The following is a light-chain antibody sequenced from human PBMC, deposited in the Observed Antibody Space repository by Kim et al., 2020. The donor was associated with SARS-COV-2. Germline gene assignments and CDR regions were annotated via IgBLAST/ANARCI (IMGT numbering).Light chain of an antibody. CDR2: DAS. CDR3: QQRSNWPRYT. Sequence: EIVLTQSPATLSLSPGERATLSCRASQSVSSYLAWYQQKPGQAPRILIYDASNRATGIPARFSGSGSGTDFTLTISSLEPEDFAVYYCQQRSNWPRYTFGQGTKLEI. V-gene: IGKV3-11*01. J-gene: IGKJ2*01. CDR1: QSVSSY.